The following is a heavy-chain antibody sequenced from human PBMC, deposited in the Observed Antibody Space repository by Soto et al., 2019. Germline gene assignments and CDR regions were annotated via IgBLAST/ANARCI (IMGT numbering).Heavy chain of an antibody. D-gene: IGHD5-18*01. CDR2: IYYSGST. CDR3: ARGVPYSYGYVSWFDP. Sequence: SETLSLTCTVSGGSISSDTYYWTWIRQLPGKGLEWIGYIYYSGSTNYNPSLKSRVTISVDTSKNQFSLKLSSVTAADTAVYYCARGVPYSYGYVSWFDPWGQGTLVTVSS. CDR1: GGSISSDTYY. J-gene: IGHJ5*02. V-gene: IGHV4-61*01.